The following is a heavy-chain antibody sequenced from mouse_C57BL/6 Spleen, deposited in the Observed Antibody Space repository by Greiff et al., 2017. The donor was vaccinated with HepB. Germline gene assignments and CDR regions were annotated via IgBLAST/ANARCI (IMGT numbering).Heavy chain of an antibody. CDR1: GYTFTNYW. CDR2: IYPGGGYT. J-gene: IGHJ2*01. CDR3: ARGYVYYSNYGNYFDY. V-gene: IGHV1-63*01. Sequence: VQLQQSGAELVRPGTSVKMSCKASGYTFTNYWIGWAKQRPGHGLEWIGDIYPGGGYTNYNEKFKGKATLTADKSSSTAYMQFSSLTSEDSAIYYCARGYVYYSNYGNYFDYWGQGTTLTVSS. D-gene: IGHD2-5*01.